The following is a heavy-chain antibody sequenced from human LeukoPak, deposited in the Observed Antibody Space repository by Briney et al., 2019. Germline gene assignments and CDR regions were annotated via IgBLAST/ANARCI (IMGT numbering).Heavy chain of an antibody. CDR3: ARPVSGRYVVVVAATDDY. D-gene: IGHD2-15*01. J-gene: IGHJ4*02. CDR2: ISGSGGST. V-gene: IGHV3-23*01. CDR1: GFTFSSYA. Sequence: GGSLRLSCAASGFTFSSYAMSWVRQAPGKGLEWVSAISGSGGSTYYADSVKGRFTISRDNSKNMLYLQMNSLRAEDTAVYYCARPVSGRYVVVVAATDDYWGQGTLVTVSS.